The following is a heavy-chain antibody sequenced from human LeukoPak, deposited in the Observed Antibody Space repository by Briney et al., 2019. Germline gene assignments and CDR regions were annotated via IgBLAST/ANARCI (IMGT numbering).Heavy chain of an antibody. CDR3: AKGIAATWRYLDS. Sequence: GGSLRLSCVASGFSFSNYGMHWVRQAPGKGLEWVAVMSKDGNNEYYADSVKGRFTISRDNSKNTLYLQMNSLRAEDTAVYYCAKGIAATWRYLDSWGQGTLVTVSS. D-gene: IGHD6-13*01. CDR2: MSKDGNNE. CDR1: GFSFSNYG. J-gene: IGHJ4*02. V-gene: IGHV3-30*18.